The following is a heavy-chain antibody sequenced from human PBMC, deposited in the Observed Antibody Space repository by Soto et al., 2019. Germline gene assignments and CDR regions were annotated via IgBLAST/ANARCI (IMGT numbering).Heavy chain of an antibody. CDR2: IVVGSGNT. D-gene: IGHD5-18*01. J-gene: IGHJ6*02. Sequence: GASVKVSCKASGFTITSSAVQWVRQARVQRLEWIGWIVVGSGNTNYAQKFQERVTITRDMSTSTAYMELSSLRSEDTAVYYCAAGEYSYGYDYYYGMDVWGQGTTVNISS. V-gene: IGHV1-58*01. CDR3: AAGEYSYGYDYYYGMDV. CDR1: GFTITSSA.